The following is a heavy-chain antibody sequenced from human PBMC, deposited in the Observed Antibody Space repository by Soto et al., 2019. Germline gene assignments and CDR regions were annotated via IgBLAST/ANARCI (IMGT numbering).Heavy chain of an antibody. Sequence: GGSLRLSCAASGFTFSSYAMSGVLQATGKGLEWVSAISGSGGSTYYADSVKGRFTISRDNSKNTLYLQMNSLRAEDTAVYYCAKGNSHYGGNPPDYYYYGMDVWGQGTTVTVSS. J-gene: IGHJ6*02. D-gene: IGHD4-17*01. CDR1: GFTFSSYA. CDR3: AKGNSHYGGNPPDYYYYGMDV. CDR2: ISGSGGST. V-gene: IGHV3-23*01.